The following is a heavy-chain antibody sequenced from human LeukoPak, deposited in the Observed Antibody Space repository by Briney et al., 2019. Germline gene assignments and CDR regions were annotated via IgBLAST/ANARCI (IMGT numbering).Heavy chain of an antibody. J-gene: IGHJ4*02. CDR1: GGSISSGGYY. D-gene: IGHD6-13*01. Sequence: SETLSLTCTVSGGSISSGGYYWSWIRQHPGKGLEWIGYIYYSGTTYYNPSLKSRITISVDTSKNQFSLKLSSVTAADTAVYYCARVDSSSWSNLDWGQGSLVTVSS. CDR2: IYYSGTT. V-gene: IGHV4-31*03. CDR3: ARVDSSSWSNLD.